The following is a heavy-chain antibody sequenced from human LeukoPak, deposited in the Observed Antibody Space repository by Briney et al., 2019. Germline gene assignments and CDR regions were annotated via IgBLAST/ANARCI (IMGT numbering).Heavy chain of an antibody. D-gene: IGHD6-6*01. CDR1: GYTFTNYY. Sequence: GASAKVSCKASGYTFTNYYMHWVRQAPGQGLEWMGIINPTGVSTSYVQKFQGRVTMTRDTSTSTVYMELSSLRSEDTAVYYCAREYSSSLDYWGQGTLVTVSS. CDR2: INPTGVST. V-gene: IGHV1-46*01. J-gene: IGHJ4*02. CDR3: AREYSSSLDY.